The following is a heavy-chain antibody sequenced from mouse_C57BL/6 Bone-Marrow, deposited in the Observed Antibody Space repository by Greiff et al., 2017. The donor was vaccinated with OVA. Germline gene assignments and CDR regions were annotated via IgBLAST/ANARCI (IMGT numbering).Heavy chain of an antibody. V-gene: IGHV1-55*01. J-gene: IGHJ2*01. CDR2: IYPGSGST. Sequence: QVQLQQPGAELVKPGASVMMSCKASGYTFTSYWITWVKQRPGQGLEWIGDIYPGSGSTKYNEKFKSKATLTADTSSSTAYMQHSSLTTEDSAVYYCARREDYWGQGTTLTVSS. CDR3: ARREDY. CDR1: GYTFTSYW.